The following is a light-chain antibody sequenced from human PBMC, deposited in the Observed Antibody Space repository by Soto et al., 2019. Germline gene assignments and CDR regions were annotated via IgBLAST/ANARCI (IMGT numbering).Light chain of an antibody. CDR3: QQYDDSIT. CDR1: QSVSSNY. J-gene: IGKJ5*01. Sequence: EIVLTQSPETLSLSPGESATLSCRASQSVSSNYLAWYQQKPGRAPRLLIYGASNRATGIPDRFSGSGSGTDFTLTISRLEPEDFAVFYCQQYDDSITFGQGTRLEIE. V-gene: IGKV3-20*01. CDR2: GAS.